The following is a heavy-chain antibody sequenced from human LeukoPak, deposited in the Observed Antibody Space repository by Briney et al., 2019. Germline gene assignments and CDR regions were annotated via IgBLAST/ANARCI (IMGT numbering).Heavy chain of an antibody. CDR3: ARQAYCSSTSCYPLDY. J-gene: IGHJ4*02. V-gene: IGHV4-59*08. D-gene: IGHD2-2*01. CDR2: IYYSGST. CDR1: GGSISSYY. Sequence: SETLSLTCTVSGGSISSYYWSWIRQPPGKGLEWIGYIYYSGSTNYNPSLKSRVTISVDTSKNQFSLKLSSVTAADTAVYYCARQAYCSSTSCYPLDYWGQGTLVTVSS.